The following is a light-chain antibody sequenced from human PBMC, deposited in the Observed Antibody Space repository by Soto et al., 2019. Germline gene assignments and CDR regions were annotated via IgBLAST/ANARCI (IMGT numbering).Light chain of an antibody. J-gene: IGLJ2*01. CDR2: YDT. CDR3: QVWDLSSGHREV. CDR1: NIGSKS. Sequence: SYELTQPPSVAVAPGETVRISCGGNNIGSKSLFWYQQKAGQAPLLVIYYDTNRPSGIPARFSGSNSGNTATLTISGVEVGDEADYYCQVWDLSSGHREVFGGGTKVTVL. V-gene: IGLV3-21*04.